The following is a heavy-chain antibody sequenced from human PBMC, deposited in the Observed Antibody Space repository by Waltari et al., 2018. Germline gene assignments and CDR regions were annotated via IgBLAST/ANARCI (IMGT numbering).Heavy chain of an antibody. CDR1: GGTFSSYT. CDR3: ARAYQGLVAFDI. D-gene: IGHD2-2*01. CDR2: IIPILGIA. J-gene: IGHJ3*02. V-gene: IGHV1-69*02. Sequence: QVQLVQSGAEVKKPGSSVKVSCKASGGTFSSYTISWVRQAPGQGLEWMGRIIPILGIANYAQKFQGRVTSTADKSTSTAYMELSSLRSEDTAVYYCARAYQGLVAFDIWGQGTMVTVSS.